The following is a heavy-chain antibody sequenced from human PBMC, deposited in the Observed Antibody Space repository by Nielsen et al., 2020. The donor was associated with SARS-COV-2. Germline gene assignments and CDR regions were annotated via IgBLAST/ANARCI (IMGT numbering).Heavy chain of an antibody. CDR2: IYSGGST. D-gene: IGHD2-2*01. V-gene: IGHV3-53*01. Sequence: GESLKISCAASGFTVSSNYMSWVRQAPGKGLEWVSVIYSGGSTYYADSVKGRFTISRDNSKNTLYLQMNSLRAEDTAVYYCAREVAAVPAAMPYYYYGMDVWGQGTTVTVSS. CDR1: GFTVSSNY. CDR3: AREVAAVPAAMPYYYYGMDV. J-gene: IGHJ6*02.